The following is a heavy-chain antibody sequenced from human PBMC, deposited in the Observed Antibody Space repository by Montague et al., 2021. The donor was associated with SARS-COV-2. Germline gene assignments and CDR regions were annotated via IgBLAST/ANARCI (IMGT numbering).Heavy chain of an antibody. CDR1: GGSISSSSYY. CDR3: AREGGWLSRGSYYFDY. D-gene: IGHD3-22*01. V-gene: IGHV4-39*07. Sequence: SETLSLTCTVSGGSISSSSYYWGWIRQPPGKGEWIGSIYYSGSTYYNPSLKSRVTISVDTSKNQFSLKLSSVTAADTAVYYCAREGGWLSRGSYYFDYWGQGTLVTVSS. J-gene: IGHJ4*02. CDR2: IYYSGST.